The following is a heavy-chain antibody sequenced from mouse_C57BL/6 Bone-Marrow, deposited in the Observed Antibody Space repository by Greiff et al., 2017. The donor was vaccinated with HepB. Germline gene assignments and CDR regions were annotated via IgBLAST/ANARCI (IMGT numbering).Heavy chain of an antibody. CDR2: IYPGSGNT. Sequence: VQLQQSGPELVKPGASVKISCKASGYSFTSYYIHWVKQRPGQGLEWIGWIYPGSGNTKYNEKFKGKATLTADTSSSTAYMQLSSLTSEDSAVYYCARGEWLLPFAYWGQGTLVTVSA. D-gene: IGHD2-3*01. V-gene: IGHV1-66*01. CDR3: ARGEWLLPFAY. J-gene: IGHJ3*01. CDR1: GYSFTSYY.